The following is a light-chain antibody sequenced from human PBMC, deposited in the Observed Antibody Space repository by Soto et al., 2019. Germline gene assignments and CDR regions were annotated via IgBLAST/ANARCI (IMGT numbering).Light chain of an antibody. CDR3: QSYDSSLVGV. J-gene: IGLJ1*01. Sequence: QSVLTQPPSVSGAPGQRVTISCTGSSSNIGAGYDVHWYQQLPGTAPKLLIYGNGNRPSGVPDRFSGSKSGTSASLAITGLQAEDEADYYCQSYDSSLVGVFGTGTKLTVL. CDR1: SSNIGAGYD. CDR2: GNG. V-gene: IGLV1-40*01.